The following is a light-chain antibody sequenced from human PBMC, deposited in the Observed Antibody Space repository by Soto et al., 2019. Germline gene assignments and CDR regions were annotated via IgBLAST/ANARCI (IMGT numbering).Light chain of an antibody. CDR1: QSISSY. CDR3: QQSYSTLWT. V-gene: IGKV1-39*01. CDR2: AAS. Sequence: DIQMTQSPSSLSASVGDRVTITCRASQSISSYLNWYQQKPGKAPKLLIYAASSLQSGFPSRFSGSGSGTDFPLTISSLQPEDFATYYCQQSYSTLWTFGQGTKVEIK. J-gene: IGKJ1*01.